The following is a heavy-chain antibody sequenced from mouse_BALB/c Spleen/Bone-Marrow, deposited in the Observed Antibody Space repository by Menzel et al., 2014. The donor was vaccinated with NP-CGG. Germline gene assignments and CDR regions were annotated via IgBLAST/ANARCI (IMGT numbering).Heavy chain of an antibody. CDR1: GFSLTGYG. CDR3: ARNYYGSSYYAMDY. D-gene: IGHD1-1*01. CDR2: IWSGGST. Sequence: VHLVESGPGLVQPSQSLSITCTVSGFSLTGYGVHWVRQSPGKGLEWLGVIWSGGSTDYNAAFISRLSISKDNSKSQVFFKMNSLQANDTAIYYCARNYYGSSYYAMDYWGQGTSVTVSS. V-gene: IGHV2-2*02. J-gene: IGHJ4*01.